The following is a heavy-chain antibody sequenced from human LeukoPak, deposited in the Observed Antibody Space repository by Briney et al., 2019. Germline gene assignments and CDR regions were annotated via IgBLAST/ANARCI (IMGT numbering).Heavy chain of an antibody. D-gene: IGHD2-2*01. J-gene: IGHJ4*02. CDR3: ARDPIYCSSTSCPSSD. Sequence: SETLSLTCTVSGGSISSYYWSWIRQPAGKGLEWIGRIYTSGSTNYNPSLKSRVTMSVDTSKNQFSLKLNSVTAADTAVYYCARDPIYCSSTSCPSSDWGQGTLVTVSS. CDR1: GGSISSYY. CDR2: IYTSGST. V-gene: IGHV4-4*07.